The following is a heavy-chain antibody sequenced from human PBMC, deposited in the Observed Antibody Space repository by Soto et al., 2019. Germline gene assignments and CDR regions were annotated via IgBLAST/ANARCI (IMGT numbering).Heavy chain of an antibody. D-gene: IGHD3-3*01. CDR2: IWYDGSNK. V-gene: IGHV3-30*19. CDR1: GFTFSSYG. CDR3: ARVPYYDFWSGYYMVNGGYGMDV. J-gene: IGHJ6*02. Sequence: PGGSLRLSCAASGFTFSSYGMHWVRQAPGKGLEWVAVIWYDGSNKYYADSVKGRFTISRDNSKNTLYLQMNSLRAEDTAVYYCARVPYYDFWSGYYMVNGGYGMDVWGQGTTVTVSS.